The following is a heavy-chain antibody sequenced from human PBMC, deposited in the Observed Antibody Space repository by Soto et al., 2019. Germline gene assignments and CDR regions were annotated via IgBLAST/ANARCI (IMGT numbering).Heavy chain of an antibody. CDR1: GGSISSYY. V-gene: IGHV4-59*01. CDR3: ERDSRATDDAFDI. J-gene: IGHJ3*02. CDR2: IYYSGST. Sequence: SETLSLTCTVSGGSISSYYWSWIRQPPGKGLERIGYIYYSGSTNYNPSLKSRVTISVDTSKNQFSLKLSSVTAADTAVYYCERDSRATDDAFDIWGQGTMVTVSS. D-gene: IGHD5-12*01.